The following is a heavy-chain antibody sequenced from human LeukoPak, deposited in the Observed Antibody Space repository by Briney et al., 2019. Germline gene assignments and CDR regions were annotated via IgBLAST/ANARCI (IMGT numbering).Heavy chain of an antibody. CDR1: GFTFSAYA. CDR2: ISSNGGSS. D-gene: IGHD3-10*01. Sequence: GGSLRLSCSASGFTFSAYAMYWVRQAPGKGLEYVSGISSNGGSSFYADSVKGRFTISRDNSKNTLYLQMSSLRAEDTAVYYCARDHSYGSGSYYYYGMDVWGQGTTVTVSS. J-gene: IGHJ6*02. CDR3: ARDHSYGSGSYYYYGMDV. V-gene: IGHV3-64D*09.